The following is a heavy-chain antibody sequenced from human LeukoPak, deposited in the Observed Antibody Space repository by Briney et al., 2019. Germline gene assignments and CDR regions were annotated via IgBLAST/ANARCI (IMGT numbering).Heavy chain of an antibody. CDR3: ARDQAALAARPFDY. CDR1: VYTFTRYY. V-gene: IGHV1-2*02. D-gene: IGHD6-6*01. J-gene: IGHJ4*02. CDR2: INPNSGGT. Sequence: ASVNVSCKPSVYTFTRYYMHWVRQAPGHGLEWMGWINPNSGGTKSAQKFQGRVSMTTDTSISTAYMELRRLRSDDTAVYFCARDQAALAARPFDYWGQGTLVTVSS.